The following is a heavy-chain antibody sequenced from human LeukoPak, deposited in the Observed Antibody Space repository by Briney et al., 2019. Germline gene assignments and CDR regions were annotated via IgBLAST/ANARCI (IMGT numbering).Heavy chain of an antibody. CDR2: IYYSGST. Sequence: TSETLSLTCTVSGGSISSYYWSWIRQPPGKGLEWIGYIYYSGSTNYNPSLKSRVTISVDTSKNQFSLKLSSVTAADTAVYYCARGGLAAAGTEEWFDPWGQGTLVTVSS. J-gene: IGHJ5*02. CDR3: ARGGLAAAGTEEWFDP. V-gene: IGHV4-59*12. D-gene: IGHD6-13*01. CDR1: GGSISSYY.